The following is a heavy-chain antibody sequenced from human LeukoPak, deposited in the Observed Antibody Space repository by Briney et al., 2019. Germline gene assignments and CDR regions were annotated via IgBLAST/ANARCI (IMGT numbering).Heavy chain of an antibody. D-gene: IGHD3-3*01. J-gene: IGHJ4*02. CDR3: ARDEYDGDY. CDR2: LNPRSRTT. CDR1: GYTFISYY. V-gene: IGHV1-46*01. Sequence: ASVKVSCKASGYTFISYYMHWVRQAPGQGGECMSILNPRSRTTTYAHNFQGILTVTTDTSTSTVYIELSSLRSEDTAVYYCARDEYDGDYWGQGTLVTVSS.